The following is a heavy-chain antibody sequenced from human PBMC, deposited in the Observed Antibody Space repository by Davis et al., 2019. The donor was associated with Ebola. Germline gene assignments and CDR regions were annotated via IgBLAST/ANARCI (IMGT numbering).Heavy chain of an antibody. CDR3: ARVAAGNLYYYDYYMDV. J-gene: IGHJ6*03. V-gene: IGHV3-33*01. CDR2: SGCDGSNK. CDR1: GFTFRYYG. Sequence: PGGSLRLSCGASGFTFRYYGMHWVRPAPGKGLEWAAGSGCDGSNKYYADSVKGRFTISRDNSKNTLFLQMNSLRVEDTAVYYCARVAAGNLYYYDYYMDVWGKGTTVTVSS. D-gene: IGHD6-13*01.